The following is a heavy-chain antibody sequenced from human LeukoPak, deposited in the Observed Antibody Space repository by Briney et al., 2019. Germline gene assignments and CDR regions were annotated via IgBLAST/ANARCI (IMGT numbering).Heavy chain of an antibody. D-gene: IGHD3-22*01. CDR3: ASLKNYYDSSGYLVTDAFDI. Sequence: ASVKVSCKASGYTFTSYGISWVRQAPGQGLEWMGWISAYNGNTNYAQKLQGRVTMTTDTSTSTAYMELRSLKSDDTAVYYCASLKNYYDSSGYLVTDAFDIWGQGTMVTVSS. J-gene: IGHJ3*02. V-gene: IGHV1-18*01. CDR1: GYTFTSYG. CDR2: ISAYNGNT.